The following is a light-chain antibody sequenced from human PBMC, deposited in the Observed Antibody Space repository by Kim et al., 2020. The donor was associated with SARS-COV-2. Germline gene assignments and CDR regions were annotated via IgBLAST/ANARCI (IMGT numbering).Light chain of an antibody. J-gene: IGKJ2*01. CDR3: QHRSN. Sequence: EIVLTQSPATLSLSPGERATLSCRASQSVSSYLAWYQQKPGQAPRLLIYDASNRATGIPARFSGSGSGTDFTLTISSLEPEDFAVYYCQHRSNFGQGTKLEI. CDR1: QSVSSY. CDR2: DAS. V-gene: IGKV3-11*01.